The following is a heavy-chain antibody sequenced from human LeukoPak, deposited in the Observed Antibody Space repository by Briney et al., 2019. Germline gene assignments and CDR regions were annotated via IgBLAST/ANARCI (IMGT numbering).Heavy chain of an antibody. J-gene: IGHJ5*02. V-gene: IGHV4-59*01. Sequence: LETLSLTCTVSGGSISSYYWSWIRQPPGKGLEWIGYIYYSGSTNYKPSLKSRVTISVDTSKNQFSLKLSSVTAADTAVYYCARGGYYGSGNDFRFDPWGQGTLVTVSS. D-gene: IGHD3-10*01. CDR1: GGSISSYY. CDR3: ARGGYYGSGNDFRFDP. CDR2: IYYSGST.